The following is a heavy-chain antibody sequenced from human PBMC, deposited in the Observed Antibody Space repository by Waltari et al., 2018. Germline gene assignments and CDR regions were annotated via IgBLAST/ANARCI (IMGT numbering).Heavy chain of an antibody. V-gene: IGHV4-59*11. Sequence: HVQLQESGPGLVKASETLSLTCSVSGASINRHYWNWIRQPPGTGLEWIGYVYYTGTTKYNPSLTGRVTISLDSSNHFSLKLTSVTARDTAVYYCARGYDILTGWFDPWGQGTLVTVSS. CDR3: ARGYDILTGWFDP. CDR1: GASINRHY. D-gene: IGHD3-9*01. CDR2: VYYTGTT. J-gene: IGHJ5*02.